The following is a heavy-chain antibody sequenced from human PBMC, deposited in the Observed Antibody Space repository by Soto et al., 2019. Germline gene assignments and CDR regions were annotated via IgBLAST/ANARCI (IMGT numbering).Heavy chain of an antibody. D-gene: IGHD3-10*01. Sequence: QITLKESGPPLVKPTQTLTLTCTFSGFSLSTNGVGVGWIRQPPGKALEWLALIYWNDANLYSPSLKSRLTITKDTSKNQVVLTMTNLDPVDTATYYCAHRRGFGELLYWGQGTLVTVSS. J-gene: IGHJ4*02. CDR1: GFSLSTNGVG. CDR2: IYWNDAN. CDR3: AHRRGFGELLY. V-gene: IGHV2-5*01.